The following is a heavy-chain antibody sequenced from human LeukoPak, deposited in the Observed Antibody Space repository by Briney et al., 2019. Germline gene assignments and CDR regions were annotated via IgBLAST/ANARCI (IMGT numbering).Heavy chain of an antibody. D-gene: IGHD6-19*01. CDR2: IGSSGTTI. CDR3: ALLAVASDFDD. CDR1: GFPFSFYE. Sequence: PGGSLSLPCAVSGFPFSFYEMNWVRQAPGKGLEWVSNIGSSGTTIYYADSVKGRFSISRDNAKSSLYLQMNSLRVEDTAVYYCALLAVASDFDDWGQGALVTVSS. V-gene: IGHV3-48*03. J-gene: IGHJ4*02.